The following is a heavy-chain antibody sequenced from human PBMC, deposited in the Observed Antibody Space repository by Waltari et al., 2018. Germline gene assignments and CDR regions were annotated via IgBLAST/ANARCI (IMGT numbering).Heavy chain of an antibody. CDR3: ATCIAARPDYFDY. CDR2: IYHSGST. D-gene: IGHD6-6*01. J-gene: IGHJ4*02. CDR1: GYSIRSGYS. Sequence: QVQLQSSGPGLVTPSETLSLTCAVTGYSIRSGYSWRWLWQPPGNELEWIGSIYHSGSTYYNTSLKSRVTISVDTSKNQFSLKLSSVTAADTAVYYCATCIAARPDYFDYWGQGTLVTVSS. V-gene: IGHV4-38-2*01.